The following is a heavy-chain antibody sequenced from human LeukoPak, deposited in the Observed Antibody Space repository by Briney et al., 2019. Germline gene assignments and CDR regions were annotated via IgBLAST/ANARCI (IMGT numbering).Heavy chain of an antibody. Sequence: IPGGSLRLSCAASGFTFSSYSMNWVRQAPGKGLEWVSSFSSKSGSIYYADSVKGRFTISRDNAKNSLYLQMNGLRAEDTAVYYCTRGSNGDSWGQGTLVTISS. CDR1: GFTFSSYS. D-gene: IGHD2-8*01. J-gene: IGHJ4*02. CDR2: FSSKSGSI. V-gene: IGHV3-21*01. CDR3: TRGSNGDS.